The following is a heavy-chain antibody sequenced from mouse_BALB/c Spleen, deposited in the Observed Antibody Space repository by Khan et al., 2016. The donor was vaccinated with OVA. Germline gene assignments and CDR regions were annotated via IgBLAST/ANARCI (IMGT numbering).Heavy chain of an antibody. CDR2: INPHFGET. V-gene: IGHV1-20*02. J-gene: IGHJ2*01. D-gene: IGHD1-1*01. CDR1: GYSFTGYF. Sequence: MQLEESGPELVKPGASVKISCKASGYSFTGYFMNWVMQSHGKSLEWIGRINPHFGETFYNQKFVGKATLTVDESSSTAHMELRSLASEDSAVYYCARIYGSDFDYWGQGTTLTVSS. CDR3: ARIYGSDFDY.